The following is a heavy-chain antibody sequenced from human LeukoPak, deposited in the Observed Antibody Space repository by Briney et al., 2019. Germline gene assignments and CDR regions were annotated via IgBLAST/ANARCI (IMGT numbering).Heavy chain of an antibody. Sequence: PSETLSLTCTVSGGSISSGVYYWSWIRQHPGKGLEWIGYIYYSGSTYYNPSLKSRVTISVDTSKNQFSLKLSSVTAADTAVYYCARRSVVPAAIPGWFDPWGQGTLVTVSS. CDR2: IYYSGST. CDR3: ARRSVVPAAIPGWFDP. D-gene: IGHD2-2*02. CDR1: GGSISSGVYY. V-gene: IGHV4-31*03. J-gene: IGHJ5*02.